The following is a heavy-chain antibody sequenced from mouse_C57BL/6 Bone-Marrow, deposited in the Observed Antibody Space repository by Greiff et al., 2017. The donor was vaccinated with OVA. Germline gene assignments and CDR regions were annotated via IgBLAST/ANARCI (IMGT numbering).Heavy chain of an antibody. CDR1: GYTFTDYE. CDR2: IDPETGGT. D-gene: IGHD4-1*01. V-gene: IGHV1-15*01. Sequence: LQESGAELVRPGASVTLSCKASGYTFTDYEMHWVKQTPVHGLEWIGAIDPETGGTAYNQKFKGKAILTADKSSSTAYMELRSLTSEDSAVYYCTRVRENWTPFDYWGQGTTLTVSS. J-gene: IGHJ2*01. CDR3: TRVRENWTPFDY.